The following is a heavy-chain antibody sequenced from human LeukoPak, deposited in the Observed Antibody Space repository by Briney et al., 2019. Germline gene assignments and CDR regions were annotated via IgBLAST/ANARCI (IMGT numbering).Heavy chain of an antibody. D-gene: IGHD6-13*01. CDR2: IYYSGST. V-gene: IGHV4-59*01. CDR1: GGPISSYY. J-gene: IGHJ4*02. CDR3: ARDLGSSGYIFDY. Sequence: SEALSLTCTVSGGPISSYYWSWIRQPPGKGLEWIGYIYYSGSTNYNPSLKSRVTISVDTSKNQFSLKLSSVTAADTAVYYCARDLGSSGYIFDYWGQGTLVTVSS.